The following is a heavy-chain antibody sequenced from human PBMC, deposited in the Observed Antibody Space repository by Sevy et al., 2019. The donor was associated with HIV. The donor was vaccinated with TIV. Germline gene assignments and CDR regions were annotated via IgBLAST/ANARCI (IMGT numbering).Heavy chain of an antibody. J-gene: IGHJ6*02. CDR3: TQAQGYRDLQDGMDV. Sequence: GGSLRLSCAASGFILSNYNMNWVRQAPGKGLEWVSSISSSSNDIYYADSVKGRFTISRDNAKNSLYLQMNSLRAEDTAVYYCTQAQGYRDLQDGMDVWGQGSTVTVSS. D-gene: IGHD4-17*01. CDR1: GFILSNYN. CDR2: ISSSSNDI. V-gene: IGHV3-21*01.